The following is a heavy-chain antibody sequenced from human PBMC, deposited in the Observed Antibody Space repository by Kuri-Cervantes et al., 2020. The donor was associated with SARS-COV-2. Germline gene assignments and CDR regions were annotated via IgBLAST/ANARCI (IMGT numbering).Heavy chain of an antibody. Sequence: GESLKISCAASGFTFSSYSMNWVRQAPGKGLEWVSYISSSSSTIYYADSVKGRFTISRDNSKNTLYLQMNSLRAEDTAVYYCARDWWYYDILTGYYSQPTYYYYYYMDVWGKGTTVTVSS. J-gene: IGHJ6*03. CDR3: ARDWWYYDILTGYYSQPTYYYYYYMDV. V-gene: IGHV3-48*01. CDR1: GFTFSSYS. CDR2: ISSSSSTI. D-gene: IGHD3-9*01.